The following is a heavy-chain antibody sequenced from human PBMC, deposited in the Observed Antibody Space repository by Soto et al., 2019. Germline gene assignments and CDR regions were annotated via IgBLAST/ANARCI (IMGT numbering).Heavy chain of an antibody. V-gene: IGHV1-69*13. CDR2: IIPIFGTA. CDR3: ARSSSSGVEMATSAEFGY. D-gene: IGHD5-12*01. CDR1: GGTFSSYA. J-gene: IGHJ4*02. Sequence: SVKVSCKASGGTFSSYAIIWVRQAPGQGLEWMGGIIPIFGTANYAQKFQGRVTITADESTSTAYMELSSLRSEDTAVYYCARSSSSGVEMATSAEFGYWAQGTLVTVS.